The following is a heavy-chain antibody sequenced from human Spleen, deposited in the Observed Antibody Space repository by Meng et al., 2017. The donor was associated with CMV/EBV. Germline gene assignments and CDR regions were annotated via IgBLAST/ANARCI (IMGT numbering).Heavy chain of an antibody. CDR3: ARDLGLTGTSYTYQYFGMDV. V-gene: IGHV4-31*11. CDR2: ISSRGNT. CDR1: GDSITSDSYY. J-gene: IGHJ6*02. D-gene: IGHD1-1*01. Sequence: SETLSLTCDVSGDSITSDSYYWNWIRHLPGKGLEWIGYISSRGNTYYNPSLQSRLTISLHVSKNHFSLELYSVTAADTAVYYCARDLGLTGTSYTYQYFGMDVWGHGTSVTVSS.